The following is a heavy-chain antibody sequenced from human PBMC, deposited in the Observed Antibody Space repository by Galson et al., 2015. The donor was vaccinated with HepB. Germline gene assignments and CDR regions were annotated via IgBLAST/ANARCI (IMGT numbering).Heavy chain of an antibody. CDR3: ARGKQLVGNYYYYYMDV. CDR1: GFTVSSNY. V-gene: IGHV3-53*01. Sequence: SLRLSCAASGFTVSSNYMSWVRQAPGKGLEWVSVFYSGGSTYYADSVKGRFTISRDNSKNTLYLQMNRLRAEDTAVYYCARGKQLVGNYYYYYMDVWGKGTTVTVSS. CDR2: FYSGGST. J-gene: IGHJ6*03. D-gene: IGHD6-6*01.